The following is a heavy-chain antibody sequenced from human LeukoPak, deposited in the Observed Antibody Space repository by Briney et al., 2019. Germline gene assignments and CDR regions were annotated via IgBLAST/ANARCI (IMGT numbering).Heavy chain of an antibody. D-gene: IGHD3-10*01. J-gene: IGHJ4*02. V-gene: IGHV1-69*05. CDR3: ARDPAFAVRGAWDY. CDR1: GGTFSSYA. CDR2: SIPMIGTA. Sequence: SVKVSCKASGGTFSSYAISWVRQAPGQGLEWMGGSIPMIGTANYAQKFQGRVTITTDESTSTAYMELSSLRSEDTAVYYCARDPAFAVRGAWDYWGQGTLVTVSS.